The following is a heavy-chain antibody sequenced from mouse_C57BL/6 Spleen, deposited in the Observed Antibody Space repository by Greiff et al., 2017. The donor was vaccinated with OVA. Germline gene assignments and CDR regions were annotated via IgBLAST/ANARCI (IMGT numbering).Heavy chain of an antibody. D-gene: IGHD3-1*01. CDR1: GYTFTSYG. Sequence: VQGVESGAELARPGASVKLSCKASGYTFTSYGISWVKQRTGQGLEWIGEIYPRSGNTYYNEKFKGKATLTADKSSSTAYMELRSLTSEDSAVYFCARRAPVDYWGQGTTLTVSS. V-gene: IGHV1-81*01. J-gene: IGHJ2*01. CDR3: ARRAPVDY. CDR2: IYPRSGNT.